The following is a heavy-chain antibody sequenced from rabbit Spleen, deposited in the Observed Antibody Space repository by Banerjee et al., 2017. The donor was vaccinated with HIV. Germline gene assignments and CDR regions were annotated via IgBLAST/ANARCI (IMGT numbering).Heavy chain of an antibody. CDR1: GFSFSSYY. D-gene: IGHD1-1*01. V-gene: IGHV1S40*01. CDR2: INTVTGKS. Sequence: QSLEESGGDLVKPGASLTLTCTASGFSFSSYYMNWVRQAPGKGLEWIACINTVTGKSVYASWAKGRFTISKTSSTTVTLQMTSLTAADTATYFCARGDTKHDAFDPWGPGTLVTVS. J-gene: IGHJ2*01. CDR3: ARGDTKHDAFDP.